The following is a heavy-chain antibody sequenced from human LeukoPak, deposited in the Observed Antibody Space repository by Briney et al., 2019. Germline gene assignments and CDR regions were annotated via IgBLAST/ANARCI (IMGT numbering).Heavy chain of an antibody. CDR1: GGSISSYY. Sequence: SGTLSLTCTISGGSISSYYWSWIRQPAGKGLEWIGRIYTSGSTNYNPSLKSRVTMSVDTSKNQFSLKLSSVTAADTAVYYCARSDYDFWSGYSGGFDPWGQGTLVTVSS. CDR3: ARSDYDFWSGYSGGFDP. D-gene: IGHD3-3*01. V-gene: IGHV4-4*07. J-gene: IGHJ5*02. CDR2: IYTSGST.